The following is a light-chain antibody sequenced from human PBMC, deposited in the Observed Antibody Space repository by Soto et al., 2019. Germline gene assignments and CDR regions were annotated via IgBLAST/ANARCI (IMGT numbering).Light chain of an antibody. J-gene: IGKJ5*01. CDR3: QQRSNWRVT. Sequence: IVMPPSPATLSVSPGEIATLSCRASQTVRNNYLAWYQQKPGQAPRLLIYDASNRATGIPARFSGSGSGTDFTLTISSLEPEDFAVYYCQQRSNWRVTFGQGTRLDIK. CDR2: DAS. CDR1: QTVRNNY. V-gene: IGKV3-11*01.